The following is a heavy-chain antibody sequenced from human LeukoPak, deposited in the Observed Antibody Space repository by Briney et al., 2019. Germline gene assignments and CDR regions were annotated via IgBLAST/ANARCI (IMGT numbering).Heavy chain of an antibody. Sequence: SVKVSCKASGGTFSSYAISWVRQAPGQGLEWMGRIIPILGIANYAQKLQGRVTITADKSTSTAYMELSSLRSEDTAVYYCARAGVGATLLDYWGRGTLVTVSS. CDR2: IIPILGIA. V-gene: IGHV1-69*04. D-gene: IGHD1-26*01. CDR1: GGTFSSYA. J-gene: IGHJ4*02. CDR3: ARAGVGATLLDY.